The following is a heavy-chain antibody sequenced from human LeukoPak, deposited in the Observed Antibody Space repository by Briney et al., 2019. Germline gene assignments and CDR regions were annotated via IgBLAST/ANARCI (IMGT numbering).Heavy chain of an antibody. J-gene: IGHJ4*02. D-gene: IGHD2-2*01. Sequence: SETLSLTCAVYGGSFSAYSWSWIRQPPGKGLEWIGEINHSGSTNYNPSLKSRVAISVDTSKNQFSLQLSSVTAADTAVYYCAGDCSSTNCPIYWGQGTLVTVSS. CDR3: AGDCSSTNCPIY. CDR2: INHSGST. CDR1: GGSFSAYS. V-gene: IGHV4-34*01.